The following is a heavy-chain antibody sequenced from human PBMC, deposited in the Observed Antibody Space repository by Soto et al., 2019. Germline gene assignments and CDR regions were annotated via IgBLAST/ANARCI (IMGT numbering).Heavy chain of an antibody. D-gene: IGHD6-13*01. Sequence: EVQLVESGGGLVKPGGSLRLSCAASGFTFSNAWMSWVRQAPGKGLEWVGRIKSKTDGGTTDYAAPVKGRFTISRDDSKNTLYLQMNSLKTEDTAVYYCTTLPHRVRSWPTTDYWGQGTLVTVSS. CDR1: GFTFSNAW. J-gene: IGHJ4*02. CDR3: TTLPHRVRSWPTTDY. CDR2: IKSKTDGGTT. V-gene: IGHV3-15*01.